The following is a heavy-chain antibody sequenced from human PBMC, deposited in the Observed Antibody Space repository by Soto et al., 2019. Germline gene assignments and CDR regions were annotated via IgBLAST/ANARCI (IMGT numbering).Heavy chain of an antibody. D-gene: IGHD5-18*01. CDR3: AKYTPMVL. CDR2: INNDGSST. V-gene: IGHV3-74*01. Sequence: EVQLVESGGGLVQPGGSLRLSCAASGFTFSRYWMHWVRQAPGKGLVWVSRINNDGSSTIYADSVKCRFTISRDNAKNTLYLQMNSLRSEDTAVYYCAKYTPMVLWGQGTLVTVSS. CDR1: GFTFSRYW. J-gene: IGHJ4*02.